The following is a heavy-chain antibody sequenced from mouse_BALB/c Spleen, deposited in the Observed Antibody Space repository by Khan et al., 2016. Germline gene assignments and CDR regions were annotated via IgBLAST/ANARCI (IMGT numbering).Heavy chain of an antibody. V-gene: IGHV1-5*01. Sequence: EVQLQESGTVLARPGASVKMSCKASDYTFSTYWMHWVKQRPGQGLEWIGAIFPGSGDTTNNQRFEDKAKLTAVTSTNTAYMELSSLTNEDSAVYYCTRHYGSSWEKNFFDYWGQGTTLTVSS. CDR3: TRHYGSSWEKNFFDY. CDR1: DYTFSTYW. D-gene: IGHD1-1*01. CDR2: IFPGSGDT. J-gene: IGHJ2*01.